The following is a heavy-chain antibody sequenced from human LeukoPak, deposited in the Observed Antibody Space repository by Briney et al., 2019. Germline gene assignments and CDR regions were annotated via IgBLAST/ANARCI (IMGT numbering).Heavy chain of an antibody. Sequence: PSETLSLTCAVYGGSFSGYYWSWIRQPPGNGLEWIGEINHSGSTNYNPSLKSRVTISVDTSKNQFSLKLSSVTAADTAVYYCARGFLLTIAVSGIWFDPWGQGTLVTVSS. CDR2: INHSGST. CDR3: ARGFLLTIAVSGIWFDP. D-gene: IGHD6-19*01. J-gene: IGHJ5*02. CDR1: GGSFSGYY. V-gene: IGHV4-34*01.